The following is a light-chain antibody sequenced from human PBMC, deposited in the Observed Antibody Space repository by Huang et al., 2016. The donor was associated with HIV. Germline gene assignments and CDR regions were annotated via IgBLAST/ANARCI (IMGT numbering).Light chain of an antibody. Sequence: DIVMTQSPDSLALSLGERATINCKSSQSVLYSSNNMNYLVWYQQKPGQPPKLLIYVASTRESGVPDRFSGGGSGTDFTLTISSLQAEDVAVYYCQQYYNTPSFGQGTRVEIK. J-gene: IGKJ1*01. CDR1: QSVLYSSNNMNY. V-gene: IGKV4-1*01. CDR3: QQYYNTPS. CDR2: VAS.